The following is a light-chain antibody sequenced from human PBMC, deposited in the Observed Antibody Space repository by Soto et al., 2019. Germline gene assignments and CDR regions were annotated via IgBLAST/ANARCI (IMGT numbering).Light chain of an antibody. Sequence: QSALTQPASVSGSPGQSITISCTGSSSDVGAYDYVSWYQQHPDKAPRLIIYDVYNRPSGVSSRFSGSKSGNTASLAISGLQAEDEADYYCSSPSTTNARVFGGGTKVTVL. V-gene: IGLV2-14*01. CDR3: SSPSTTNARV. CDR1: SSDVGAYDY. J-gene: IGLJ2*01. CDR2: DVY.